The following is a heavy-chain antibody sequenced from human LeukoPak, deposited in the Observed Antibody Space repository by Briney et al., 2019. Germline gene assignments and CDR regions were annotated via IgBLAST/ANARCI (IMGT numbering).Heavy chain of an antibody. Sequence: GGSLRLSCAAAGYAFSRHGLTWVRQAPGKGLEWVATINGAGDNTAYAETVKGRFTVSRDNSKNMLYLQMNTLRAEDTAIYYCAKVSVCFGCYFDYWGQGALVTVSS. CDR3: AKVSVCFGCYFDY. V-gene: IGHV3-23*01. D-gene: IGHD3-16*01. CDR1: GYAFSRHG. CDR2: INGAGDNT. J-gene: IGHJ4*02.